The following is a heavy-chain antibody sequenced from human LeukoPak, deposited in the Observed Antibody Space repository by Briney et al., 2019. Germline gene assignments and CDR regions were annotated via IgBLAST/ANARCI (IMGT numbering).Heavy chain of an antibody. J-gene: IGHJ5*02. CDR3: ARPFYDFWSGQKLNWFDP. CDR2: MNPNSGNT. Sequence: ASVKVSCKASGYTFTSYDINWVRQATGQGLEWMGWMNPNSGNTGYAQKFQGRVTMTRNTSISTAYMELSSLRSEDTAVYHCARPFYDFWSGQKLNWFDPWGQGTLVTVSS. CDR1: GYTFTSYD. V-gene: IGHV1-8*01. D-gene: IGHD3-3*01.